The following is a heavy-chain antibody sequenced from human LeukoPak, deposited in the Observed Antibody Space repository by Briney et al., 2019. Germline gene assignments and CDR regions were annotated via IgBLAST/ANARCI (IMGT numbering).Heavy chain of an antibody. Sequence: SQTRSLICTVSGGSISSNYWSWSRQPPGKGLEGIGYIYYSGSTNYNPSLKSRVTISVDTSKNQFSLKLSAVTAADTAVYCCARASHCYGSAKGRFDSLGQGTLVTVSS. CDR3: ARASHCYGSAKGRFDS. V-gene: IGHV4-59*01. D-gene: IGHD3-10*01. CDR1: GGSISSNY. CDR2: IYYSGST. J-gene: IGHJ5*01.